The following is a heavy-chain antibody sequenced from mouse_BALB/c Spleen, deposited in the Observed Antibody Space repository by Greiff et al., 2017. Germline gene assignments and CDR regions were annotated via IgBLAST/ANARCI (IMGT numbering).Heavy chain of an antibody. D-gene: IGHD1-1*01. CDR3: ARGPDYYGSSYNWYFDV. V-gene: IGHV5-12-1*01. CDR2: ISSGGGST. J-gene: IGHJ1*01. Sequence: EVQGVESGGGLVKPGGSLKLSCAASGFAFSSYDMSWVRQTPEKRLEWVAYISSGGGSTYYPDTVKGRFTISRDNAKNTLYLQMSSLKSEDTAMYYCARGPDYYGSSYNWYFDVWGAGTTVTVSS. CDR1: GFAFSSYD.